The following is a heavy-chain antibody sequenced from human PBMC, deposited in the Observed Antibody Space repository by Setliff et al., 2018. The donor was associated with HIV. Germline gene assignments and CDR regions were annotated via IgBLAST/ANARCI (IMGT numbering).Heavy chain of an antibody. Sequence: TLSLTCAVSGDSINNSTYYWGWIRQPPGKGLEWIGGFYYSGTSYYNPSLRSRLTISVDTSKNQFSLKLNSVTAADTAMYYCAKGENEQWLVVGLFDYWGQGTLVTVSS. CDR2: FYYSGTS. CDR1: GDSINNSTYY. V-gene: IGHV4-39*07. J-gene: IGHJ4*02. CDR3: AKGENEQWLVVGLFDY. D-gene: IGHD6-19*01.